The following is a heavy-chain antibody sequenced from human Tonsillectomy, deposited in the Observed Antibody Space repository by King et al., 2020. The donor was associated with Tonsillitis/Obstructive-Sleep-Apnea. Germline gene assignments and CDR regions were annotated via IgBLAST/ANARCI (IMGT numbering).Heavy chain of an antibody. Sequence: VQLVESGGSLVQPGRSLRLSCAASGFTFDDYAMHWVRQAPGKGLEWVSGISWNSGDIGYADSVKGRFTISRDNAKNSLYLQMNSLIAEDTALYYCAKDTGRFLTPYMDVWGKGTTVTVSS. V-gene: IGHV3-9*01. J-gene: IGHJ6*03. CDR1: GFTFDDYA. CDR2: ISWNSGDI. CDR3: AKDTGRFLTPYMDV. D-gene: IGHD3-3*01.